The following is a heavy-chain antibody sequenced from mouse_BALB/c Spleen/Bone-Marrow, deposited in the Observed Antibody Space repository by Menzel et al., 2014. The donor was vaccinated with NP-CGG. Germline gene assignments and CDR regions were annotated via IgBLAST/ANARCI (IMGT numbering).Heavy chain of an antibody. CDR2: IHYSGNT. D-gene: IGHD1-1*01. Sequence: VQLKQSGPDLVKPSQSLSLTCTVTGYSITSGYGWRWIRQFPGNKLEWMGYIHYSGNTDYNPSLKSRISITRDTSKNQFFLQLNSVTTEDTATYYCVRETKVVADFDYWGQGTTLTVSS. CDR3: VRETKVVADFDY. J-gene: IGHJ2*01. V-gene: IGHV3-1*02. CDR1: GYSITSGYG.